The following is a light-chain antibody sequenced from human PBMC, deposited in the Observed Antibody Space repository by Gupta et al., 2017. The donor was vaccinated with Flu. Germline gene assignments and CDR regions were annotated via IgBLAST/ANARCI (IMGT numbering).Light chain of an antibody. CDR1: QSVDNY. CDR2: DTS. Sequence: EVVLTQSPATLSLSPGERATLSCRASQSVDNYLMWYQQKPGQAPRLLIYDTSRRASATPARFSGAGSGTDFTLTIIGLEAEDSAIYYCHQRVNWPLTFGAGTKVEIK. J-gene: IGKJ4*01. V-gene: IGKV3-11*01. CDR3: HQRVNWPLT.